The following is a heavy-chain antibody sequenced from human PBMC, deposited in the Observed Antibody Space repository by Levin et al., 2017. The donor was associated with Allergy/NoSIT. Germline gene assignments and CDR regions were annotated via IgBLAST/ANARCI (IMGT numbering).Heavy chain of an antibody. CDR3: ARDLGTGWYDNAFEI. V-gene: IGHV1-18*01. CDR2: ISPNNGHK. Sequence: PWASVKISCKASGYTFRVYGIIWVRQAPGEGLEWLGWISPNNGHKKVSHKVQGRVTMTTDASTTTAYLDIRSLTSDDTAVYYCARDLGTGWYDNAFEIWGQGTLVSVSS. D-gene: IGHD6-19*01. CDR1: GYTFRVYG. J-gene: IGHJ3*02.